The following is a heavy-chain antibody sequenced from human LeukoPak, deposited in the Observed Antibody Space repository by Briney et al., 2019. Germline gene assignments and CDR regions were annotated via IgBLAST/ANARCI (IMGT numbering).Heavy chain of an antibody. CDR1: GFTFSSYA. V-gene: IGHV3-15*01. D-gene: IGHD1-26*01. CDR3: TTRSYHLLDY. CDR2: IKSKTDGGTT. Sequence: GGSLRLSCAASGFTFSSYAMHWVRQAPGKGLEWVGRIKSKTDGGTTDYAAPVKGRFTISRDDSKNTLYLQMNSLKTEDTAVYYCTTRSYHLLDYWGQGTLVTVSS. J-gene: IGHJ4*02.